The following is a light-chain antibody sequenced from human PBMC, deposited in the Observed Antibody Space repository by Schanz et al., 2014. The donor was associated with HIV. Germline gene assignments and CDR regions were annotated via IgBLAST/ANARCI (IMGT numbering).Light chain of an antibody. J-gene: IGLJ2*01. CDR3: CSYAGPTTLI. CDR1: SSNIGSNT. Sequence: QSVLTQPPSASGTPGQRVTISCSGSSSNIGSNTVNWYQQLPGTAPKLLIYSNNQRPSGVPDRFSGSKSGTSASLAISGLQSEDEADYYCCSYAGPTTLIFGGGTKLTVL. CDR2: SNN. V-gene: IGLV1-44*01.